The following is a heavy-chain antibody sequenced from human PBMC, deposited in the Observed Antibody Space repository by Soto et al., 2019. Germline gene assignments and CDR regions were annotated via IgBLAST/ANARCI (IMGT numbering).Heavy chain of an antibody. J-gene: IGHJ6*02. CDR1: GFTFTSSA. D-gene: IGHD6-6*01. V-gene: IGHV1-58*01. CDR2: IVVGSGNT. CDR3: AAEEDSSSSIYYGMDV. Sequence: GASVKVSCKASGFTFTSSAVQWVRQARGQRLEWIGWIVVGSGNTNYAQKFQERVTITRDMSTSTAYMELSSLRSEDTAVYYCAAEEDSSSSIYYGMDVWGQGTTFTVSS.